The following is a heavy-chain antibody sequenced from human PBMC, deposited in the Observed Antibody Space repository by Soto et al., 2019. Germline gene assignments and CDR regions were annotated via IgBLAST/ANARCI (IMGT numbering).Heavy chain of an antibody. D-gene: IGHD3-9*01. J-gene: IGHJ4*02. CDR1: GFSLNTSAMS. CDR2: LDGNDHK. CDR3: ARLLKGGASDWMQSDS. V-gene: IGHV2-70*12. Sequence: GSGPTLVNPTQTLTLTCTFSGFSLNTSAMSVTWIRQPPGRALEWLALLDGNDHKYYTSSLKTRLTLSKDTSKKHVVLTMTNIDPLDTGIYFCARLLKGGASDWMQSDSGGQGALVTVSS.